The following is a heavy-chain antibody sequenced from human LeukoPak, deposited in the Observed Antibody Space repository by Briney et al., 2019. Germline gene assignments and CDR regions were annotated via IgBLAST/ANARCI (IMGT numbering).Heavy chain of an antibody. V-gene: IGHV4-34*01. CDR1: GGSFSGDF. CDR2: INHSGST. CDR3: ARRPPSWFGRNNWFDP. Sequence: SETLSLTCAVYGGSFSGDFWSWIRQSPGKGLEWIGEINHSGSTNYNPSLKSRVTISVDTSKNQFSLKLSSVTAADTAVYYCARRPPSWFGRNNWFDPWGQGTLVTVSS. D-gene: IGHD3-10*01. J-gene: IGHJ5*02.